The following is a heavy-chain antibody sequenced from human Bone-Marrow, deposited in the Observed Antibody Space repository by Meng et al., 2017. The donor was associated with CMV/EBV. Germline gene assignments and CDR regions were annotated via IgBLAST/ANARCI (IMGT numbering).Heavy chain of an antibody. Sequence: GESLKISCAASGFTLSSYAMIWVRQTPGKGLEWLSFITSSSTLIYQADSVKGRFTVSRDNAKNSLYLQMNSLRAEDTAVYYCARHRYSNYEGGYGMDVWGQGTTVTVSS. J-gene: IGHJ6*02. V-gene: IGHV3-21*01. CDR2: ITSSSTLI. CDR3: ARHRYSNYEGGYGMDV. CDR1: GFTLSSYA. D-gene: IGHD4-11*01.